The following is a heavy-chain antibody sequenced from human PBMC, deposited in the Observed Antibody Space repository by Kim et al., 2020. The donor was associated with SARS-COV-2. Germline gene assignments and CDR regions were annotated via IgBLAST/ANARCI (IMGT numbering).Heavy chain of an antibody. J-gene: IGHJ6*02. D-gene: IGHD2-21*02. Sequence: GGSLRLSCTASGFTFRTFAIHWVRQATGKGLEWLTTIAYDGSHASYGASVQGRFIVSRDNSKNSLHLQFNRLTVEDTAVYYSAKPPDDFLYSMDFWGQG. CDR2: IAYDGSHA. V-gene: IGHV3-30*18. CDR3: AKPPDDFLYSMDF. CDR1: GFTFRTFA.